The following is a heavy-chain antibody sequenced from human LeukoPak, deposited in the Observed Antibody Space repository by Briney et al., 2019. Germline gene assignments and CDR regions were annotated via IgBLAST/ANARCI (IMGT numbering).Heavy chain of an antibody. J-gene: IGHJ4*02. V-gene: IGHV3-53*05. CDR2: IYSGGST. CDR3: AKDMVAVAGRGPFDY. CDR1: GFTVSSYY. Sequence: TGGSLRLSCAASGFTVSSYYMNWVRQAPGKGLEWVSVIYSGGSTYYADSVKGRFTISRDNSKNTLYLQMNSLRAEDTAVYYCAKDMVAVAGRGPFDYWGQGTLVTVSS. D-gene: IGHD6-19*01.